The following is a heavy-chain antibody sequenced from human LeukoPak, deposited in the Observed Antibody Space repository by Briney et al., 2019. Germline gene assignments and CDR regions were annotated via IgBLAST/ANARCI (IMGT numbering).Heavy chain of an antibody. Sequence: PSETLSLTCAVYGGSFSGYYWSWIRQPPGKGLEWIGEINHSGSTNYNPSLESRVTMSVDTSKNQFSLKLSSVTAADTAVYYCARVGSSGLDYWGQGTLVTVSS. CDR3: ARVGSSGLDY. D-gene: IGHD3-22*01. CDR2: INHSGST. J-gene: IGHJ4*02. V-gene: IGHV4-34*01. CDR1: GGSFSGYY.